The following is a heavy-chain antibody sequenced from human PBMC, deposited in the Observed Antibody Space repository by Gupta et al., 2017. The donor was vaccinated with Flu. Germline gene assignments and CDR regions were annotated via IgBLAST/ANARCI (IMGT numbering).Heavy chain of an antibody. CDR3: ARVQEEWSGYHYAMDV. J-gene: IGHJ6*02. Sequence: YAMHWVRQAPGKGLEWVAIIWYDGSNKYYGESVKGRFTISRDNSKNTLHLQMNSLKVEDTAVYYCARVQEEWSGYHYAMDVWGQGTTVTVSS. D-gene: IGHD3-3*01. CDR2: IWYDGSNK. CDR1: YA. V-gene: IGHV3-33*01.